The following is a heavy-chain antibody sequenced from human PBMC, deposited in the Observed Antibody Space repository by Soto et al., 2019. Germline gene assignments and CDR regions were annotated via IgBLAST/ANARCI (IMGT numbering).Heavy chain of an antibody. CDR2: IVVGSGNT. J-gene: IGHJ3*02. CDR1: GFTFTSSA. V-gene: IGHV1-58*01. D-gene: IGHD6-19*01. CDR3: AAENSSGWYGAFDI. Sequence: SVKVSCKASGFTFTSSAVQWVRQARGQRLEWIGWIVVGSGNTNYAQKFQERVTITRDMSTSIAYMELSSLRSEDTAVYYCAAENSSGWYGAFDIWGQGTMVTV.